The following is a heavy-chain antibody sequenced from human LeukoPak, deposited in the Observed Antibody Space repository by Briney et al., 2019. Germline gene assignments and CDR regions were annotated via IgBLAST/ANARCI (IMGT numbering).Heavy chain of an antibody. J-gene: IGHJ4*02. CDR2: IYYSGST. V-gene: IGHV4-31*03. CDR3: ARARYNWNYAGFDY. CDR1: GGSISSGGYS. Sequence: PSQTLSLTCTVSGGSISSGGYSWSWIRQHPGKGLECIGYIYYSGSTYYNPSLKSRVTISVDTSKNQFSLKLSSVTAADTAVYYCARARYNWNYAGFDYWGQGTLVTVSS. D-gene: IGHD1-7*01.